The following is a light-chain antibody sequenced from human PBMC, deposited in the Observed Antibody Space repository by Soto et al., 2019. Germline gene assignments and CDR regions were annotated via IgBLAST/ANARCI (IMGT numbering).Light chain of an antibody. CDR2: DAS. J-gene: IGKJ4*01. V-gene: IGKV3-15*01. CDR3: QQCSWHPFTVT. CDR1: QSVSSN. Sequence: EIVMTQSPATLSVSPGERATLSCRASQSVSSNLAWYQQKPGQAPRLLIYDASTRATGIPARFSSSGSGTEYTLNISSLQSEDSAVYYCQQCSWHPFTVTFGGGTKVEIK.